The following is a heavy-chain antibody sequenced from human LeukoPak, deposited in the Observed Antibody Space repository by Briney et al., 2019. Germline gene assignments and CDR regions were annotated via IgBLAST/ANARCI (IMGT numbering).Heavy chain of an antibody. V-gene: IGHV3-11*03. D-gene: IGHD3-10*01. J-gene: IGHJ4*02. CDR3: ARCAGFGESCDY. CDR2: ISSSSSYT. Sequence: GGPLRLSCAASGFTFSDYYMSWIRQAQGKGLEWVSYISSSSSYTNYADSVKGRFTISRDNAKNSLYLQMNSLRAEDTAVYYCARCAGFGESCDYWGQGALVTVSS. CDR1: GFTFSDYY.